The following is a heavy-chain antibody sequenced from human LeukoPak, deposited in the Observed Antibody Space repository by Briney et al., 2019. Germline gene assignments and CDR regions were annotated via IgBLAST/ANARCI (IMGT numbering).Heavy chain of an antibody. CDR1: GFTFSSYS. Sequence: GGSLRLSCAASGFTFSSYSMNWVRQAPGKGLEWVSSISSSSSYIYYADSVKGRFTISRDNAKKSLYLQMNSLRAEDSALYYCVRDRGDYYDNSGYSFVWGQGTLVTVSS. D-gene: IGHD3-22*01. J-gene: IGHJ4*02. CDR3: VRDRGDYYDNSGYSFV. CDR2: ISSSSSYI. V-gene: IGHV3-21*01.